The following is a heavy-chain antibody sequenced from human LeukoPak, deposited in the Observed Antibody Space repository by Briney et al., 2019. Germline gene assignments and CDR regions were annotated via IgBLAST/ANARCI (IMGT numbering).Heavy chain of an antibody. J-gene: IGHJ5*02. V-gene: IGHV3-74*01. CDR1: GFIFSSYW. CDR3: ARGRRYCSSTSCYLWFDP. CDR2: INSDGSST. Sequence: GGSLRLSCAASGFIFSSYWMHWVRQAPGKGLVWDSRINSDGSSTSYADSVKGRFTISRDNAKNTLYLQMNSLRAEDTAVYYCARGRRYCSSTSCYLWFDPWGQGTLVTVSS. D-gene: IGHD2-2*01.